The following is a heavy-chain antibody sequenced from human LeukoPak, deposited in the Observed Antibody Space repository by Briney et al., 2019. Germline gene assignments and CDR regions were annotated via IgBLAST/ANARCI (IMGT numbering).Heavy chain of an antibody. Sequence: GGSLRLSCAASGFTFSNNWMNWVRQAPGKGLEWVGNINPGGTEKYYVDSVTGRFTISRDNAKNSLYLQMNSLRVEDTAVYYCASGGWYRNWFDPWGQGTLVTVSS. V-gene: IGHV3-7*01. CDR3: ASGGWYRNWFDP. D-gene: IGHD6-19*01. CDR2: INPGGTEK. J-gene: IGHJ5*02. CDR1: GFTFSNNW.